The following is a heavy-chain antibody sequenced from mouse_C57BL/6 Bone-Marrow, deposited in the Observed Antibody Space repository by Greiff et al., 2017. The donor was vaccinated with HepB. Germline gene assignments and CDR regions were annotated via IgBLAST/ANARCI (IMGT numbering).Heavy chain of an antibody. J-gene: IGHJ2*01. CDR1: GYTFTDYY. V-gene: IGHV1-19*01. Sequence: VQLQQSGPVLVKPGASVKMSCKASGYTFTDYYMNWVKQSHGKSLEWIGVINPYNGGTSYNQKFKGKATLTVDKSSSTAYMKLNSLTSEDSAVYYCARGGGMSGDFYYWGQGTTLTVSS. D-gene: IGHD3-1*01. CDR2: INPYNGGT. CDR3: ARGGGMSGDFYY.